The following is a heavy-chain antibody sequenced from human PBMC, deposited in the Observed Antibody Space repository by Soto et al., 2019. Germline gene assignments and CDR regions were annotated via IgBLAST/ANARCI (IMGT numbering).Heavy chain of an antibody. CDR1: GFTFSTYG. CDR3: ARDGFNYGYEYYFDS. Sequence: PGGSLRLSCAASGFTFSTYGMHWVRQAPGKGLEWVAVIWYDGSNTYYADSVKGRFTISRDNSENTLYLQMNSLRGEDTAVYFCARDGFNYGYEYYFDSWGQGTLVTVSS. V-gene: IGHV3-33*01. CDR2: IWYDGSNT. J-gene: IGHJ4*02. D-gene: IGHD5-18*01.